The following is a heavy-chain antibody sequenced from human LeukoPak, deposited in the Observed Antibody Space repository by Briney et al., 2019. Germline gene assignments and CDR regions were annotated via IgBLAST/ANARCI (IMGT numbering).Heavy chain of an antibody. CDR3: ARDWDSSSWGALDY. Sequence: PGGSLRLSCAASGFTFSIYAMSWVRQAPGKGLEWVSTLSGTGDSTYYADSVKGRFTISRDNSKNTLYLQMNSLRAEDTAVYYCARDWDSSSWGALDYWGQGTLVTVSS. CDR1: GFTFSIYA. V-gene: IGHV3-23*01. CDR2: LSGTGDST. J-gene: IGHJ4*02. D-gene: IGHD6-13*01.